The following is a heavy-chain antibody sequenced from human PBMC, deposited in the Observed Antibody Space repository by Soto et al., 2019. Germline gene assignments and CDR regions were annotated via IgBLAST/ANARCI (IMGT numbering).Heavy chain of an antibody. D-gene: IGHD3-16*01. J-gene: IGHJ4*02. CDR1: GFTFSSYG. V-gene: IGHV3-30*03. CDR2: ISYDGSNE. CDR3: GGGGGRDIDY. Sequence: QVQLVESGGGVVQPGGSLRLSCAASGFTFSSYGMHWVRQAPGKGLEWVAVISYDGSNEYYADSVKGRFTISRDNSKNTLYLQMNSLRAEDKAVYYCGGGGGRDIDYWGQGTLVTVSS.